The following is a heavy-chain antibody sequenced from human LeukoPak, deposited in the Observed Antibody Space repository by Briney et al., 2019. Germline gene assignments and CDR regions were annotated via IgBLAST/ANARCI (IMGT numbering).Heavy chain of an antibody. CDR3: AKLESCSSTSCQSGRAAFDI. D-gene: IGHD2-2*01. CDR2: ISYDGSNK. V-gene: IGHV3-30*18. CDR1: GFTFSSYG. Sequence: GGSLRLSCAASGFTFSSYGMHWVRQAPGKGLELVAVISYDGSNKSYADSVKGRFTISRDNSKNTLYLQINSLRTEDTAVYYCAKLESCSSTSCQSGRAAFDIWGQGTMVTVSS. J-gene: IGHJ3*02.